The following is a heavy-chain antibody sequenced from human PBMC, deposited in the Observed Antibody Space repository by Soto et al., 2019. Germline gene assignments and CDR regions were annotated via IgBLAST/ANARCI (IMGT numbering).Heavy chain of an antibody. CDR3: ARGVVVVSAAISPDY. D-gene: IGHD2-2*01. CDR2: INAGNGNT. Sequence: ASVKGSCKASGYTFTSYAMHWVRQAPGQRLEWMGWINAGNGNTKYSQKFQGRVTITRDTSASTAYMELSSLRSEDTAVYYCARGVVVVSAAISPDYWGQGTLVTVSS. V-gene: IGHV1-3*01. J-gene: IGHJ4*02. CDR1: GYTFTSYA.